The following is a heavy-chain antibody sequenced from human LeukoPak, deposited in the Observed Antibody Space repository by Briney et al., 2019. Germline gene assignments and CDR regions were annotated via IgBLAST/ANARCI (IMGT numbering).Heavy chain of an antibody. CDR2: INPNTGGT. CDR1: GYPFTGHY. D-gene: IGHD3-3*01. J-gene: IGHJ4*02. Sequence: ASVKVSCKPSGYPFTGHYIHWVRQAPGQGLEWMGWINPNTGGTNYAQKFQGRVTMTSDTSVSTGYVELSSLRSDDTAVYYCAVWKGYHDFWSGPFDYWGQGTRVSVSS. V-gene: IGHV1-2*02. CDR3: AVWKGYHDFWSGPFDY.